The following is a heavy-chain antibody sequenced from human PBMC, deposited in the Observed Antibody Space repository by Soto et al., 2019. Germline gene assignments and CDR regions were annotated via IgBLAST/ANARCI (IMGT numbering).Heavy chain of an antibody. CDR3: ARVKGVVPAPYYYYGMDV. CDR1: GFTFSSYG. V-gene: IGHV3-33*01. D-gene: IGHD2-2*01. CDR2: IWHDGSNK. J-gene: IGHJ6*02. Sequence: GGSLRLSCAAPGFTFSSYGMHWVRQAPGNGLVWVAVIWHDGSNKYYADSVNGRFTNSRDNSKNTLYLQMNSLRAEDTAVYYCARVKGVVPAPYYYYGMDVWGQGTTVTVSS.